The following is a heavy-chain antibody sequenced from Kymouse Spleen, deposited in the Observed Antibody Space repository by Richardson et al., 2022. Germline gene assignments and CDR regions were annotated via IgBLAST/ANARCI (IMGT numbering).Heavy chain of an antibody. CDR1: GFTFSSYA. J-gene: IGHJ3*02. Sequence: EVQLVESGGGLVQPGGSLRLSCAASGFTFSSYAMSWVRQAPGKGLEWVSAISGSGGSTYYADSVKGRFTISRDNSKNTLYLQMNSLRAEDTAVYYCAKDRNLWFGEFIDAFDIWGQGTMVTVSS. D-gene: IGHD3-10*01. CDR2: ISGSGGST. V-gene: IGHV3-23*04. CDR3: AKDRNLWFGEFIDAFDI.